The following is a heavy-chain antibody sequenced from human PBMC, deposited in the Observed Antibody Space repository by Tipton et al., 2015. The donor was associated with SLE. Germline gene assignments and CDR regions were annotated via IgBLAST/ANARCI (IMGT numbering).Heavy chain of an antibody. CDR3: ARERKQQLAQGPCDY. V-gene: IGHV4-34*01. CDR1: GGSFSGYY. Sequence: GSLRLSCAVYGGSFSGYYWSWIRQPPGKGLEWIGEINHSGSTNYNPSLKSRVTISVDTSKNQFSLKLSSVTAADTAVYYCARERKQQLAQGPCDYWGQGTLVTVSS. D-gene: IGHD6-13*01. J-gene: IGHJ4*02. CDR2: INHSGST.